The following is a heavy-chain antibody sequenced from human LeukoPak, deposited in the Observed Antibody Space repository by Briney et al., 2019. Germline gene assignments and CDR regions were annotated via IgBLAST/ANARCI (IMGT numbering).Heavy chain of an antibody. J-gene: IGHJ4*02. D-gene: IGHD2-2*03. CDR1: GFTFSGSA. V-gene: IGHV3-73*01. CDR2: IRSKANSYAT. CDR3: TSGYCSSTSCFDY. Sequence: GGSLRLSCAASGFTFSGSAMHWVRQASGKGLEWVGRIRSKANSYATAYAASVKGRFTISRDDSKNTAYLQKNSLKTEDTAVYYCTSGYCSSTSCFDYWGQGTLVTVSS.